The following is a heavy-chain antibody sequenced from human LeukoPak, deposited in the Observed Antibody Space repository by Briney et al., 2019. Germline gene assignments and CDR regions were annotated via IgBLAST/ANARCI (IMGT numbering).Heavy chain of an antibody. J-gene: IGHJ4*02. V-gene: IGHV1-2*04. CDR2: INPNSGGT. CDR3: TRETSSRYFDY. Sequence: ASVKVSCKASGYTFTGYYMHWVRQAPGQGLEWMGWINPNSGGTNYAQKFQGWVTMTRDKSISTAYMELSSLRSEDTAVYYCTRETSSRYFDYWGQGTLVTVSS. CDR1: GYTFTGYY.